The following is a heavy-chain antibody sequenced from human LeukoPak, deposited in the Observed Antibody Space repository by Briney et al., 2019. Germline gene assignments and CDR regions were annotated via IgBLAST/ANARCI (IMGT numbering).Heavy chain of an antibody. D-gene: IGHD3-9*01. Sequence: SETLSLTCTVSGGSISSSSYYWGWIRQPPGKGLEWIGSIYYSGSTYYNPSLKSRVTISVDTSKNQFSLKLSSVTAADTAVYYCARGNYDILTGYYINNWFDPWGQGTLVTVSS. V-gene: IGHV4-39*07. CDR3: ARGNYDILTGYYINNWFDP. CDR1: GGSISSSSYY. CDR2: IYYSGST. J-gene: IGHJ5*02.